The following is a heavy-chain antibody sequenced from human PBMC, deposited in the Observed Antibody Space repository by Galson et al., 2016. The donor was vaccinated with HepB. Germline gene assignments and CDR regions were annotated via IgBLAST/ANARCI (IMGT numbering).Heavy chain of an antibody. J-gene: IGHJ4*02. CDR1: GFTFSTYA. D-gene: IGHD6-13*01. V-gene: IGHV3-23*01. CDR2: ISGSGYST. CDR3: ARAGYNNNWYPSYFDY. Sequence: SLRLSCAASGFTFSTYAMSWVRQAPGKGLEWVSSISGSGYSTYYADSVKGRFTISRDSSKNTLYLQMNSLRAEDTAVYDCARAGYNNNWYPSYFDYWGQGTLVTVSS.